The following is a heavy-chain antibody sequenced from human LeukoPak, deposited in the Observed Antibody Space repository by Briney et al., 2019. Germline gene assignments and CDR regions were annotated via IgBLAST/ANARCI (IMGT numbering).Heavy chain of an antibody. D-gene: IGHD5-18*01. CDR2: ISSSSSYI. Sequence: GGSLRLSCAPSGFTFSSYSTNWVRQAPGKGLEWVSSISSSSSYIYHADSVKGRFTISRDNAKNSLYLQMNSLRAEDTAVYYCARDEGYSYGYLYWGQGTLVTVSS. CDR1: GFTFSSYS. V-gene: IGHV3-21*01. J-gene: IGHJ4*02. CDR3: ARDEGYSYGYLY.